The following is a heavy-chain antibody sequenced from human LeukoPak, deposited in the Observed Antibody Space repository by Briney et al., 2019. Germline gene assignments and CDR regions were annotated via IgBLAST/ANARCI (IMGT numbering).Heavy chain of an antibody. D-gene: IGHD3-16*01. V-gene: IGHV3-21*01. CDR3: ARDLFDDYSLDY. CDR2: ISSSSSII. Sequence: GGSLRLSCAASGFTVSSNYMSWVRQAPGKGLEWVSSISSSSSIIYYADSVKGRFTISRDNAKNSLYLQMNSLRAEDTAVYYCARDLFDDYSLDYWGQGTLVTVSS. J-gene: IGHJ4*02. CDR1: GFTVSSNY.